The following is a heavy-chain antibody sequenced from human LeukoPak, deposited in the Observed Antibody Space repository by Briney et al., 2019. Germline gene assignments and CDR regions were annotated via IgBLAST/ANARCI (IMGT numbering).Heavy chain of an antibody. D-gene: IGHD2-2*01. CDR3: TRGLRVGPDRY. CDR1: GFTFGDYA. Sequence: GGSLRLSCTASGFTFGDYAMSWVRQAPGKGLEWVGFIRSKAYGGATEYAASVKGRFTISRDDSKSIAYLQMNSLKTEDTAVYYCTRGLRVGPDRYWGQGTLVTVSS. J-gene: IGHJ4*02. CDR2: IRSKAYGGAT. V-gene: IGHV3-49*04.